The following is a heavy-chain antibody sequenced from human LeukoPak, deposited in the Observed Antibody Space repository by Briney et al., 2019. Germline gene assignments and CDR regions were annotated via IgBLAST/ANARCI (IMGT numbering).Heavy chain of an antibody. CDR2: IYYSGST. Sequence: SQTLPLTCTVSGGSISSGGYYWSWIRQHPGKGLEWIGYIYYSGSTYYNPSLKSRVTISVDTSKNQFSLKLSSVTAADTAVYYCSAGTGDNWFDPWGQGTLVTVSS. V-gene: IGHV4-31*03. CDR1: GGSISSGGYY. CDR3: SAGTGDNWFDP. D-gene: IGHD6-13*01. J-gene: IGHJ5*02.